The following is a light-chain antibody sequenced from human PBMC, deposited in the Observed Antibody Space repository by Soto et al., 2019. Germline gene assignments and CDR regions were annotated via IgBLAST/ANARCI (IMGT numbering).Light chain of an antibody. CDR2: DVS. CDR1: QSVTAS. Sequence: DIQMTQSPSTLSASVGDSVTITCRASQSVTASLAWYQQKPGEAPKLLIYDVSNLETGVPSRFSGSGSGTEFSLTIHSLQPDDFATYYCQQYDYSPTFGQGTKVEIK. J-gene: IGKJ1*01. CDR3: QQYDYSPT. V-gene: IGKV1-5*01.